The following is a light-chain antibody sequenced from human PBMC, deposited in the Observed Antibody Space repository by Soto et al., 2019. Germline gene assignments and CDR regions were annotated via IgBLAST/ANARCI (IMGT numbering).Light chain of an antibody. V-gene: IGKV1-8*01. Sequence: AIRMTQSPSSFSASTGDRVTITCRASQGISSYLAWYQQKPGKAPKLLIYAASTLQSGVPSRFSGSESGTDFTLTISCLQSEDFATYYCQQYYNYPLTFGQGTKVEIK. CDR3: QQYYNYPLT. J-gene: IGKJ1*01. CDR1: QGISSY. CDR2: AAS.